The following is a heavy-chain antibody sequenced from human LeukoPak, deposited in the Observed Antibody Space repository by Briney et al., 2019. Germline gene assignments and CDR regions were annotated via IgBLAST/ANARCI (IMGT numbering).Heavy chain of an antibody. D-gene: IGHD3-3*01. CDR3: ARHEIGRYYDFWSGYYLYYFDY. CDR2: IYYSGST. CDR1: GGSISSGDYY. Sequence: SQTLSLTCTVSGGSISSGDYYWSWIRQPPGKGLEWIGYIYYSGSTYYNPSLKSRVTISVDTSKNQFSLKLSSVTAADTAVYYCARHEIGRYYDFWSGYYLYYFDYWGQGTLVTVSS. J-gene: IGHJ4*02. V-gene: IGHV4-30-4*08.